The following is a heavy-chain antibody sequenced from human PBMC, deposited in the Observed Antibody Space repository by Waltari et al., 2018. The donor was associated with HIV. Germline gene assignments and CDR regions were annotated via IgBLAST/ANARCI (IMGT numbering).Heavy chain of an antibody. V-gene: IGHV3-23*01. Sequence: EVQLLESGGGLVQPGGSLRLSCKASGFTFRTFARSWVRQAPGKGPEWVSALSGSGSTASYADYVKGRLTISRDFSNNTLFLQMNNLRPEDTAVYFCARSMRDLRPSAFDVWGQGTMVAISS. CDR3: ARSMRDLRPSAFDV. CDR1: GFTFRTFA. J-gene: IGHJ3*01. CDR2: LSGSGSTA. D-gene: IGHD2-8*01.